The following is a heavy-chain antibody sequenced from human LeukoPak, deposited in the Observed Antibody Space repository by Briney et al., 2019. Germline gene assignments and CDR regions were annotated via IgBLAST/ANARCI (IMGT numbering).Heavy chain of an antibody. CDR2: LYYSGRT. V-gene: IGHV4-61*05. J-gene: IGHJ4*02. CDR3: PIRGGGPPMATPNF. CDR1: GGSISSSSYY. D-gene: IGHD3-10*01. Sequence: SETLSLTCTVSGGSISSSSYYWGWIRQPPGKGLEWFGYLYYSGRTNYNPSLKSRVTISVDTSKNQFSLKLNSVTAADTAVYHCPIRGGGPPMATPNFWGRGTLVTVSS.